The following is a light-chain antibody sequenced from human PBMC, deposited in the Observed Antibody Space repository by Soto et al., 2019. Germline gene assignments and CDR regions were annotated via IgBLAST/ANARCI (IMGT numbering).Light chain of an antibody. J-gene: IGKJ4*01. CDR3: QQRSHWPFLT. CDR2: ATS. V-gene: IGKV3-15*01. Sequence: EIVMTQSPATLSVSPGERATLSCRASQSINGNLAWYQRKPGQAPRLLMYATSVRATGIPARFSGSGSGTEYTLTISSLQSEDFAVYYCQQRSHWPFLTFGGGTRVEIK. CDR1: QSINGN.